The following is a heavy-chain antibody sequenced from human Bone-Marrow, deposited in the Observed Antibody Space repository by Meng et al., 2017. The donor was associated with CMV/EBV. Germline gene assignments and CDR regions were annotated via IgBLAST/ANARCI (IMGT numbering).Heavy chain of an antibody. D-gene: IGHD6-13*01. CDR3: ARGGRKGRFQQLVSVGWGY. CDR1: GFTFSDYY. Sequence: GESLKISCAASGFTFSDYYMSWIRQAPGKGLEWVSYISSSGSTIYYADSVKGRFTISRDNAKNSLYLQMNSLRAEDTAVYYCARGGRKGRFQQLVSVGWGYCGQGTLVTVSS. J-gene: IGHJ4*02. V-gene: IGHV3-11*04. CDR2: ISSSGSTI.